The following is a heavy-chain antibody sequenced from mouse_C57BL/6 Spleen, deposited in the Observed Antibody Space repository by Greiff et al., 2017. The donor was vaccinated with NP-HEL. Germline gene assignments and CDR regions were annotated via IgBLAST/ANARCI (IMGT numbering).Heavy chain of an antibody. CDR2: IDPENGDT. CDR3: TTVDYYGSSYGFAY. V-gene: IGHV14-4*01. D-gene: IGHD1-1*01. CDR1: GFNIKDDY. J-gene: IGHJ3*01. Sequence: EVKLMESGAELVRPGASVKLSCTASGFNIKDDYMHWVKQRPEQGLEWIGWIDPENGDTEYASKFQGKATITADTSSNTAYLQLSSLTSEDTAVYYCTTVDYYGSSYGFAYWGQGTLVTVSA.